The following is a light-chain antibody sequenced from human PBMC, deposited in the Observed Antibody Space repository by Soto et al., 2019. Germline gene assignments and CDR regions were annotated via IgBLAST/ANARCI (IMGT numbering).Light chain of an antibody. Sequence: EIVLTQSPGTLSLSPGETASLSCWASQSIISNFLAWYQQRRGQPPRLLIYDSSRRASGIPARFTGSGSGTAFTLTISSLQPEDFGTYYCQQIHSTSSYTFGQGSRVDVK. CDR1: QSIISNF. V-gene: IGKV3-20*01. CDR2: DSS. J-gene: IGKJ2*01. CDR3: QQIHSTSSYT.